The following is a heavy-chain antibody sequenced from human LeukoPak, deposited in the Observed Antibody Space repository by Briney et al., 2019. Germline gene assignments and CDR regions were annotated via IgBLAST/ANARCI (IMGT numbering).Heavy chain of an antibody. CDR1: GGSISRSNW. Sequence: SETLSLTCAVSGGSISRSNWWSWVRQPPGKGLEWIGEIYHSGSTNYNPSLKSRVTISVDKSKNQFSLKLSSVTAADTAVYYCAREDYDDSGAWYSDLWGRGTLVTVSS. CDR2: IYHSGST. J-gene: IGHJ2*01. V-gene: IGHV4-4*02. D-gene: IGHD3-3*01. CDR3: AREDYDDSGAWYSDL.